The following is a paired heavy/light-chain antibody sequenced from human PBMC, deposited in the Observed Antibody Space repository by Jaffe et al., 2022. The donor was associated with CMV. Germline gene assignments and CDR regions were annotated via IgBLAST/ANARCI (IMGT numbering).Light chain of an antibody. V-gene: IGKV3-20*01. CDR2: GAS. J-gene: IGKJ4*01. CDR1: QSISTSY. Sequence: EIVLTQSPGTLSLSPGERATLSCRASQSISTSYLAWYQQKPGQAPRLLIYGASSRATGIPDRFSGSGSGTDFTLTISRLEPEDFAVYYCQQYGSTPQLTFGGGTKVEIK. CDR3: QQYGSTPQLT.
Heavy chain of an antibody. D-gene: IGHD6-13*01. J-gene: IGHJ6*04. V-gene: IGHV4-59*08. CDR2: ISYTGST. Sequence: QVQLQESGPGLVKPSETLSLICTVSGGSINSYSWSWIRQPPGKGLEWIGYISYTGSTNYNPSLKSRVTISLDTSKNQFSLRLSSVTAADTAVYYCARSMSSSWPARMDVWGKGTTVTVSS. CDR3: ARSMSSSWPARMDV. CDR1: GGSINSYS.